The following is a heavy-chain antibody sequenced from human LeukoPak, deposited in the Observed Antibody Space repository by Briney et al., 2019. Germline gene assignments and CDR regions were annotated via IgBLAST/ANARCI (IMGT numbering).Heavy chain of an antibody. CDR1: GYTFTDYY. V-gene: IGHV1-2*02. CDR2: INPNSAGT. J-gene: IGHJ4*02. D-gene: IGHD6-19*01. CDR3: AREDSGWYVDY. Sequence: GASVKVSCKASGYTFTDYYMHWVRQAPGQGLEWMGWINPNSAGTNYAQKFEGRVTMTRDTSISTAYMELSRLRSDDTAAYYCAREDSGWYVDYWGQGTLVTVSS.